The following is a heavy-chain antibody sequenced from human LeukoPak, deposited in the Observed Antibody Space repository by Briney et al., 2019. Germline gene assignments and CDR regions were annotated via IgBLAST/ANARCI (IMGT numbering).Heavy chain of an antibody. J-gene: IGHJ4*02. V-gene: IGHV3-66*01. CDR1: GFTVSSNY. CDR2: IYSGGST. CDR3: ARERDYYFDY. Sequence: PGGSLRLSCAASGFTVSSNYMSWVRQAPGKGLEWVSVIYSGGSTYYVDSVKGRFTISRDNSKNTLYLQMNSLRAEDTAVYYCARERDYYFDYWGQGTLVTVSS. D-gene: IGHD3/OR15-3a*01.